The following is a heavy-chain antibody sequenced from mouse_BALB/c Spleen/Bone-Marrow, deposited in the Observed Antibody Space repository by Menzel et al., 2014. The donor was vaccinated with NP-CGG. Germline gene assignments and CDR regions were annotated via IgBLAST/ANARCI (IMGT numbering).Heavy chain of an antibody. D-gene: IGHD4-1*01. CDR2: INPGSGGT. CDR3: ARCLTGTSAMDY. J-gene: IGHJ4*01. CDR1: GYAFTIYL. V-gene: IGHV1-54*01. Sequence: QVQLKQSGAELVRPGTSVKVSCKASGYAFTIYLIEWVKQRPGQGLEWIGVINPGSGGTNYNEKFKAKATLTADKSSSTAYMQLSSLTSDDPAVYFCARCLTGTSAMDYWGQGTSVTVSS.